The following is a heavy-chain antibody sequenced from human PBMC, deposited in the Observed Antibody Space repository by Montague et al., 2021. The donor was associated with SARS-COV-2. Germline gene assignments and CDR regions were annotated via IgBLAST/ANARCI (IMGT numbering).Heavy chain of an antibody. CDR2: IYDSGST. J-gene: IGHJ3*02. V-gene: IGHV4-39*02. CDR1: GGSISSSNYY. Sequence: SETLSLTCTVSGGSISSSNYYWDWIRQPPGKGLEWIGSIYDSGSTYYXXXLKSRVTISVDTSKNHFSLKLSSVTAADTAVYHCARRGRKLLPVATTIGGFDIWGQGTMVTVSS. D-gene: IGHD5-12*01. CDR3: ARRGRKLLPVATTIGGFDI.